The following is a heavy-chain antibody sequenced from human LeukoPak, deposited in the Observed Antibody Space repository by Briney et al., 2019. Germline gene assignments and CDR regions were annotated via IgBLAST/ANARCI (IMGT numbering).Heavy chain of an antibody. J-gene: IGHJ6*03. CDR3: VKSGGYYYMDA. D-gene: IGHD3-16*01. CDR2: ISWNSDNI. V-gene: IGHV3-9*01. Sequence: GGSPRLSCAASGFTYHDFAMRWVRQAPGKGLEWVAAISWNSDNIDYADSVKGRFTIYRGNDMNSLYLEMASLRVEDSALYYCVKSGGYYYMDAWGKGTPVTVSS. CDR1: GFTYHDFA.